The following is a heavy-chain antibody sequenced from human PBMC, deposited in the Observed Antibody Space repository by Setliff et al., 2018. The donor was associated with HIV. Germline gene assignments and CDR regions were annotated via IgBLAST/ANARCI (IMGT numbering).Heavy chain of an antibody. Sequence: SETLSLTCAVSGNSIGSGHYWSWIRQSPGKGLEWLGYIYYSGSTTYNPSLKSRVTMSIDTSKNQFSLKLRSVTAADTAVYYCARDPPGYGDSNDYWGQGTLVTVSS. V-gene: IGHV4-59*11. J-gene: IGHJ4*02. CDR3: ARDPPGYGDSNDY. CDR1: GNSIGSGHY. CDR2: IYYSGST. D-gene: IGHD4-17*01.